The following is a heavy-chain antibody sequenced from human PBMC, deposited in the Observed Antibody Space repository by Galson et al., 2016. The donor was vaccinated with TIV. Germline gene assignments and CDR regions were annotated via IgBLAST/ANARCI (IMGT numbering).Heavy chain of an antibody. J-gene: IGHJ4*02. Sequence: SLRLSCAASGFTFSSYGMHWVRRAPGKGLEWVAFLRYDGSNKYYGDSVKGRFTISRDNSKNTLYLQMNSLRAEDTAVYYCTKDSSVSVVVTAKGFDYWGQGTLVTVSS. CDR2: LRYDGSNK. CDR1: GFTFSSYG. D-gene: IGHD2-21*02. CDR3: TKDSSVSVVVTAKGFDY. V-gene: IGHV3-30*02.